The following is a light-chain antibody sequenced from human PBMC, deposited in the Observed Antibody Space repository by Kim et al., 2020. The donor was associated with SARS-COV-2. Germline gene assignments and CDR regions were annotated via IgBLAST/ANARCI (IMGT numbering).Light chain of an antibody. V-gene: IGKV3-15*01. CDR3: QQYNNWPFT. Sequence: LSPGERAALSCRAGQSLRSPFAWYQQKPGQAPRLLIYDAFTRATGIPARFSGSGSGTEFTLTISSLQSEDFALYYCQQYNNWPFTFGPGTKVDIK. CDR2: DAF. CDR1: QSLRSP. J-gene: IGKJ3*01.